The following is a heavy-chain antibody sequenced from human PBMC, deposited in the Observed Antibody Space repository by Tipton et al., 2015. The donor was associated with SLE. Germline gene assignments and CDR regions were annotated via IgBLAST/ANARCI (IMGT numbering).Heavy chain of an antibody. CDR1: GGSISSGSYY. CDR2: IYTSGST. V-gene: IGHV4-61*09. D-gene: IGHD3-9*01. J-gene: IGHJ6*04. CDR3: ARGNFLTGYWMDV. Sequence: LRLSCTVSGGSISSGSYYWSWIRQPAGKGLEWIGYIYTSGSTNYNPSLKSRVTVSVDTSKNQFSLKLSSVTAADTAVYYCARGNFLTGYWMDVWGKGTTVTVSS.